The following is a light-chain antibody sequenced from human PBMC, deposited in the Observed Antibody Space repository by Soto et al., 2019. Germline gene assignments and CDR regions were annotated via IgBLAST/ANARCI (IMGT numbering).Light chain of an antibody. CDR3: QQYYTRIT. CDR2: WAS. Sequence: DTVMIQSPDSLAVSLGERATIKCKSTQSLLYSSDKKNYLAWYQQKPGQPPKLLIYWASIRESGVPERFSGSGSGTDFTLTISSLQAEDVAFYFCQQYYTRITFGQGTRLEIK. CDR1: QSLLYSSDKKNY. J-gene: IGKJ5*01. V-gene: IGKV4-1*01.